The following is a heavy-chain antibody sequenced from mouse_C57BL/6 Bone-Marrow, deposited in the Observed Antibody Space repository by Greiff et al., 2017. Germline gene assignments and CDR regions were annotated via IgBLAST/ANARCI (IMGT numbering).Heavy chain of an antibody. V-gene: IGHV6-3*01. Sequence: EVMLVESGGGLVQPGGSMKLSCVASGFTFSNYWMNWVRQSPEKGLEWVAQIRLKSDNYATHYAESVKGRFTISRDDSKSSVYLQMNNLRAEDTGIYYCTETGAPIDYWGQGTTLTVSS. D-gene: IGHD4-1*01. CDR1: GFTFSNYW. CDR3: TETGAPIDY. CDR2: IRLKSDNYAT. J-gene: IGHJ2*01.